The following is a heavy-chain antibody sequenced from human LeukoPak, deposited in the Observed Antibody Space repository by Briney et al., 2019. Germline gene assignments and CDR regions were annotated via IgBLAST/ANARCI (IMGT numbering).Heavy chain of an antibody. CDR3: ARESEYYGSGSYYINDY. V-gene: IGHV3-21*01. D-gene: IGHD3-10*01. J-gene: IGHJ4*02. CDR2: LSCSSSYI. Sequence: GGPLRLSCAASGFTFSSYRMSWVRQAPGKGLEWVSSLSCSSSYIYYADSLQGRFTISRDNAKNSLYLQMNSLRAEDTALYFCARESEYYGSGSYYINDYWGQGTLVTVSS. CDR1: GFTFSSYR.